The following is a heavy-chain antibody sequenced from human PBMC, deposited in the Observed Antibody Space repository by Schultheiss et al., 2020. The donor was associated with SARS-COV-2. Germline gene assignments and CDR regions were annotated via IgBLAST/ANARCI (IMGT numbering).Heavy chain of an antibody. J-gene: IGHJ4*02. CDR3: VRDSIRYFDY. CDR1: GFTFSSYG. V-gene: IGHV3-23*01. D-gene: IGHD2-21*01. Sequence: GGSLRLSCAASGFTFSSYGMNWVRQAPGKGLEWVSSISSGSGGSTYYADSVKGRFTISRDNSKNTLYLQMSSLRAEDTAVYYCVRDSIRYFDYWGQGTLVTVSS. CDR2: ISSGSGGST.